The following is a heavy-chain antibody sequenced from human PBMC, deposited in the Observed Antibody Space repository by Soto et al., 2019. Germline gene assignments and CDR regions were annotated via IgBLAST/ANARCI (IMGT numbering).Heavy chain of an antibody. V-gene: IGHV3-64*01. Sequence: ESGGGLVQPGGSLRLSCAASGFTFSSYAMHWVRQAPGKGLEYVSAISSNGGSTYYANSVKGRFTISRDNSKNTLYLQMGSLRAEDMAVYYCARESTADDAFDIWGQGTMVTVSS. CDR3: ARESTADDAFDI. CDR2: ISSNGGST. J-gene: IGHJ3*02. CDR1: GFTFSSYA. D-gene: IGHD2-2*01.